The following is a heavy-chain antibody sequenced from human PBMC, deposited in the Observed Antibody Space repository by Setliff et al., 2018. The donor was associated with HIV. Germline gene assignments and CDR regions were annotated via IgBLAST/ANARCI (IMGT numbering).Heavy chain of an antibody. CDR1: GGSFSGYC. CDR2: MQHSGRT. D-gene: IGHD6-13*01. CDR3: ARVSCSSWYSIPLYYYYSMDV. V-gene: IGHV4-34*01. J-gene: IGHJ6*03. Sequence: SETLSLTCAEYGGSFSGYCWSWIRQPPGKGLEWIGEMQHSGRTNYNPSLRSRVTTSVDTAKIQFSLKLSSVTAADTAVYYCARVSCSSWYSIPLYYYYSMDVWGKGTTVTVSS.